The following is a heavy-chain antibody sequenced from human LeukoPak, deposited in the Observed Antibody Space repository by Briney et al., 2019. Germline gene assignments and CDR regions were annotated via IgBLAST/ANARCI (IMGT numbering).Heavy chain of an antibody. V-gene: IGHV3-23*01. D-gene: IGHD6-13*01. Sequence: PGGSLRLSCAASGFTFSDYYMSWVRQAPGKGLEWVSAISGSGGSTYYADSVKGRFTISRDNSKSTLYLQMNSLRAEDTAVYYCAKDQWGGSWRYYFDYWGQGTLVTVSS. CDR1: GFTFSDYY. CDR2: ISGSGGST. CDR3: AKDQWGGSWRYYFDY. J-gene: IGHJ4*02.